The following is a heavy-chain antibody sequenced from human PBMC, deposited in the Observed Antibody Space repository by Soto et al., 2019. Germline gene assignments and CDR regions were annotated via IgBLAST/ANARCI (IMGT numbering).Heavy chain of an antibody. J-gene: IGHJ4*02. V-gene: IGHV4-34*01. Sequence: QVQLQQWGAGLMKPSETLSLTCAVYGGSFSGYYWSWIRQPPGKGLEWIGEINHSGSTNYNPSLKSRVTISVDTSKNQFSLKLSSVTAADTAVYYCARIAVAGTAYWGQGTLVTVSS. CDR2: INHSGST. D-gene: IGHD6-19*01. CDR3: ARIAVAGTAY. CDR1: GGSFSGYY.